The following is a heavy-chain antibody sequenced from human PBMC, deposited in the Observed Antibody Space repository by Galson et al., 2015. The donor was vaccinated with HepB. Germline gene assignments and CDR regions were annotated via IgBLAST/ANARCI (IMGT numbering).Heavy chain of an antibody. Sequence: SETLSLTCAVYGGSFSGYYWSWIRQPPGKGLEWIGEINHSGSTNYNPSLKSRVTISVDTSKNQFSLKLSSVTAADTAVYYCARERVDFWSGYVGVNNWFDPWGQGTLVTVSS. D-gene: IGHD3-3*01. CDR3: ARERVDFWSGYVGVNNWFDP. CDR2: INHSGST. J-gene: IGHJ5*02. CDR1: GGSFSGYY. V-gene: IGHV4-34*01.